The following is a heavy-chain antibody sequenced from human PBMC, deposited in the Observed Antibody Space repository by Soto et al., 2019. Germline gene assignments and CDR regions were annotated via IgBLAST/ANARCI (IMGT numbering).Heavy chain of an antibody. CDR3: ARGGYCSSVSCYWDYYGLDV. V-gene: IGHV3-72*01. CDR1: GFTFSDHY. CDR2: SRNKANSYTT. Sequence: EVQLVESGGGLVQPGGSLRLSCAASGFTFSDHYMDWVRQAPGKGLEWVGRSRNKANSYTTEYAATVKGRFTISRDDSNNSLYLQMNSLKTEDTAIYYCARGGYCSSVSCYWDYYGLDVWGQGTTVTVSS. J-gene: IGHJ6*02. D-gene: IGHD2-2*01.